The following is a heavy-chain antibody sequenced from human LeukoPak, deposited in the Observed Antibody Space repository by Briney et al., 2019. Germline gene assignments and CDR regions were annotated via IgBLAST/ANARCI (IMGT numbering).Heavy chain of an antibody. CDR2: IYTSGST. V-gene: IGHV4-4*07. CDR1: AGSISSYY. J-gene: IGHJ5*02. Sequence: SETLSLTCTVSAGSISSYYWSWIRQPAGKGLEWIGRIYTSGSTNYNPSLKSRVTMSVDTSKNQFSLKLSSVTAADTAVYYCAREVAAAGIGWFDPWGQGTLVTVSS. CDR3: AREVAAAGIGWFDP. D-gene: IGHD6-13*01.